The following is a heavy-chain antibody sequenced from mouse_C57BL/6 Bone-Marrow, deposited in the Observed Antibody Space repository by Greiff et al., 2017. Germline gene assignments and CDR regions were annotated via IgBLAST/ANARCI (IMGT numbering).Heavy chain of an antibody. V-gene: IGHV5-12*01. CDR3: ARHHGYYVDWYFDV. CDR2: ISNGGGST. CDR1: GFTFSDYY. Sequence: DVHLVESGGGLVQPGGSLKLSCAASGFTFSDYYMYWVRQTPEKRLEWVAYISNGGGSTYYPDTVKGRFTISRDNAKNTLYLQMSRLKSEDTAMYDCARHHGYYVDWYFDVWGTGTTVTVSS. D-gene: IGHD2-3*01. J-gene: IGHJ1*03.